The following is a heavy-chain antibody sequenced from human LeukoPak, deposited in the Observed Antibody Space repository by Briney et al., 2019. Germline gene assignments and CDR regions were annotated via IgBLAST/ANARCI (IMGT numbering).Heavy chain of an antibody. CDR2: ISWNSGSI. V-gene: IGHV3-9*01. J-gene: IGHJ4*02. CDR3: AKDMGLRYFDWLGPEFDY. D-gene: IGHD3-9*01. Sequence: PGGSLRLSCAASGFTFDDYAMHWVRQAPGKGLEWVSGISWNSGSIGYADSVKGRFTISRDNAKNSLYLQMNSLRAEDTALYYCAKDMGLRYFDWLGPEFDYWGQGTLVTVSS. CDR1: GFTFDDYA.